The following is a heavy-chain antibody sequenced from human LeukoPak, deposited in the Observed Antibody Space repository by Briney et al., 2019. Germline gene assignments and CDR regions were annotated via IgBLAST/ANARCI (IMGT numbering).Heavy chain of an antibody. CDR2: ISAHNGNT. CDR3: ARAELRSVGGAYFDY. CDR1: GYTFTSYG. D-gene: IGHD1-26*01. V-gene: IGHV1-18*01. J-gene: IGHJ4*02. Sequence: ASVKVSCKASGYTFTSYGISWVRQAPGQGLEWMGWISAHNGNTNYAQKLQGRVTMTTDTSTSTAYMELRSLRSDDTAVYYCARAELRSVGGAYFDYWGQGTLVTVSS.